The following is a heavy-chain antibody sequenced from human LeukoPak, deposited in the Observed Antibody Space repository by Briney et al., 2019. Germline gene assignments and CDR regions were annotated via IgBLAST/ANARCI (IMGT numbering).Heavy chain of an antibody. CDR2: ISSSSSTI. CDR1: GFTFSSYS. J-gene: IGHJ4*02. Sequence: PGGSLRLSCAASGFTFSSYSMNWVRQAPGKGLEWVSYISSSSSTIYYADSVKGRFTISRDNAKNSLYLQMNSLRAEDTAVYYCARFDFLEWPNFDYWGQGTLVTVSS. V-gene: IGHV3-48*01. D-gene: IGHD3-3*01. CDR3: ARFDFLEWPNFDY.